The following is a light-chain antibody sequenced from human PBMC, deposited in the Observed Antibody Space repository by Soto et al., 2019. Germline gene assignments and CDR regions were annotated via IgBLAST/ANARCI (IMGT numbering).Light chain of an antibody. V-gene: IGKV1-5*03. J-gene: IGKJ1*01. CDR1: QSISVW. CDR2: KAS. CDR3: QQYNTFST. Sequence: DIQMTQSPSTLSASVGDRVTITCRASQSISVWLAWYQQKAGKAPNLLIYKASRLESGVPSRFSGSGSETEFILTISSLQADDFATYYCQQYNTFSTFGQGTKVDIK.